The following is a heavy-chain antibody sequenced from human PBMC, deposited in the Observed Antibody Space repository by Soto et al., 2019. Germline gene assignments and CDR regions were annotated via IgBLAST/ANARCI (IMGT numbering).Heavy chain of an antibody. CDR1: GGSINGYF. Sequence: QVQLQESGPGLVKPSETLSLTCTVSGGSINGYFWSWTRQPPGKGLEWIGYIYYSGSTSYNLSLKSRVTISVDTSKNQFSLQWSSVTAADTALYFCARHDMAMVRVSYLNHWGQGAMVTVSS. CDR2: IYYSGST. J-gene: IGHJ4*02. V-gene: IGHV4-59*08. D-gene: IGHD5-18*01. CDR3: ARHDMAMVRVSYLNH.